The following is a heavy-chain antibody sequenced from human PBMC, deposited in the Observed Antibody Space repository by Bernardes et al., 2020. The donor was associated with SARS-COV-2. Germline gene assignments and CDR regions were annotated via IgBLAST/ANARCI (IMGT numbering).Heavy chain of an antibody. CDR3: ARGIAKRITIFGVVINWFDP. Sequence: SGTLSLTCTVSGGSISSGDYYWSWIRQPPGKGLEWIGYIYYSGSTYYNPSLKSRVTISVDTSKNQFSLKLSSVTAADTAVYYCARGIAKRITIFGVVINWFDPWGQGTLVTVSS. CDR1: GGSISSGDYY. CDR2: IYYSGST. J-gene: IGHJ5*02. D-gene: IGHD3-3*01. V-gene: IGHV4-30-4*01.